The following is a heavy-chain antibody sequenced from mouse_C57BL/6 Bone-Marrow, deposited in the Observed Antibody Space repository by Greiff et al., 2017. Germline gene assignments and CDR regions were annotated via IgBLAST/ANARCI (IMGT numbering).Heavy chain of an antibody. Sequence: VQLQQPGAELVKPGASVKLSCKASGYTFTSYWMHWVKQRPGQGLEWIGMIHPNSGSTNYNEKFKSKATLTVDKSSSTASMQLSSLTSEDSAVYYCAREGLYYSNYGDYWGQGTTLTVSS. CDR3: AREGLYYSNYGDY. V-gene: IGHV1-64*01. CDR2: IHPNSGST. D-gene: IGHD2-5*01. CDR1: GYTFTSYW. J-gene: IGHJ2*01.